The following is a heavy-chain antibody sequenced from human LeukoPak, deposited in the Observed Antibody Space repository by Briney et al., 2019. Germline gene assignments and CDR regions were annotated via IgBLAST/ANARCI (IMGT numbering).Heavy chain of an antibody. CDR3: AKALVPAEISYYFVR. V-gene: IGHV3-7*01. J-gene: IGHJ4*02. D-gene: IGHD2-2*01. CDR2: MKQDGSEK. Sequence: GGSLRLSCAASGFTFSAFWLSWVRQAPGKGLEWVAHMKQDGSEKYYVDSVKGRFTISRDNAENKNSLYLHMNSLRAEDTAVYYCAKALVPAEISYYFVRWGQGTLVTVSS. CDR1: GFTFSAFW.